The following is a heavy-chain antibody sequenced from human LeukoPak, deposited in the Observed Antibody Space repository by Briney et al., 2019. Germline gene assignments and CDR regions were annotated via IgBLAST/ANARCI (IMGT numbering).Heavy chain of an antibody. D-gene: IGHD4-17*01. V-gene: IGHV3-48*01. Sequence: GVSLRLSCEASGFTFSTYSMAWVGQAPGKGLEWVSYISSSSSTIYYADSVKGRFTISRDNAKTSLYLQMNSLRAEDTAVYYCARSTTVTIGYFDYWGQGTLVTVSS. CDR1: GFTFSTYS. CDR3: ARSTTVTIGYFDY. CDR2: ISSSSSTI. J-gene: IGHJ4*02.